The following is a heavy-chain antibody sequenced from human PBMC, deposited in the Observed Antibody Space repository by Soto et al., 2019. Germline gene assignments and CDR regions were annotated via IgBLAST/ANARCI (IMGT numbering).Heavy chain of an antibody. V-gene: IGHV3-49*03. D-gene: IGHD3-22*01. Sequence: GGSLRLSCTASGFTFGDYAMSWFRQAPGKGLEWVGFIRSKAYGGATEYAASVKGRFTISRDDSKSIAYLQMNSLKTEDTAVYYCTRDTNYYDSSGYYYYYGMDVWGQGTTVTVSS. CDR3: TRDTNYYDSSGYYYYYGMDV. CDR1: GFTFGDYA. CDR2: IRSKAYGGAT. J-gene: IGHJ6*02.